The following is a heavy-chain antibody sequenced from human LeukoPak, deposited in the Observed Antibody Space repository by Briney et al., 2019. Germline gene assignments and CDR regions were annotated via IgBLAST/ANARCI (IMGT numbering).Heavy chain of an antibody. Sequence: PSETLSLTCRASAGSISSNYWSWIRQPPGKGLEWIGYINYSGSTNYNPSLKSRVTISVDTSKNQFSLKVTSVTAADTGVYYCARGSDSSTLNWFHPWGQGTLVTVSS. CDR1: AGSISSNY. V-gene: IGHV4-59*01. D-gene: IGHD6-13*01. CDR3: ARGSDSSTLNWFHP. J-gene: IGHJ5*02. CDR2: INYSGST.